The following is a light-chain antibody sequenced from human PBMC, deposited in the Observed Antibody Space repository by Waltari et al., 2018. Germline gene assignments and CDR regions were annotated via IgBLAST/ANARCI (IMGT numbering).Light chain of an antibody. CDR1: QNILRY. CDR2: RAS. V-gene: IGKV1-5*03. J-gene: IGKJ1*01. CDR3: QQYNDYSWT. Sequence: DIQMTQSPSTLSASVGDRVILTCRASQNILRYLAWYQQKPGKAPTLLIYRASNLETGVPSRFSGSGSGTEFTLTISSLQPDDFVTYYCQQYNDYSWTFGQGTKVEI.